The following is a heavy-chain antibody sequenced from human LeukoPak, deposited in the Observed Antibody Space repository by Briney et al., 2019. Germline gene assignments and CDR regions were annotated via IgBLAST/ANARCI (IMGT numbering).Heavy chain of an antibody. Sequence: GGSLRLSCAASGFTFRNYWMSWVRQAPGKGLEWVANIKQDGSERYYVDSVKGRFTISRDNARNSLYLQMNSLRAEDTAVYYCAELGITMIGGVWGKGTTVTISS. V-gene: IGHV3-7*01. CDR3: AELGITMIGGV. CDR1: GFTFRNYW. D-gene: IGHD3-10*02. J-gene: IGHJ6*04. CDR2: IKQDGSER.